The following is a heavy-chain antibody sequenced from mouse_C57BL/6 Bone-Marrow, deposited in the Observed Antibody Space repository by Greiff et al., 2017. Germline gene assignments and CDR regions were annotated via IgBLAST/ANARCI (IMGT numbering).Heavy chain of an antibody. D-gene: IGHD2-4*01. CDR2: INPSTGGT. J-gene: IGHJ3*01. CDR1: GYSFTGYY. V-gene: IGHV1-42*01. Sequence: VQLQQSGPELVKPGASVKISCKASGYSFTGYYMNWVKQSPEKSLEWIGEINPSTGGTTYNQKFKAKATLTVDKSSSTAYMQLKSLTSEDSAVYYCAGVIYYDYEGAYWGQGTLVTVSA. CDR3: AGVIYYDYEGAY.